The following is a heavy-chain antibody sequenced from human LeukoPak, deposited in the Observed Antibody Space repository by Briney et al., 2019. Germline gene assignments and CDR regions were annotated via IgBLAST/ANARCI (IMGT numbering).Heavy chain of an antibody. D-gene: IGHD2-2*01. CDR1: GFTFSSFG. CDR2: ISYDGSNK. V-gene: IGHV3-30*18. Sequence: GGSLRLSCAASGFTFSSFGMSWVRQAPGKGLEWVAVISYDGSNKYYADSVKGRFTISRDNSKNTMYLQMNSLNAEDTAVYYCAKDEVVPGYYYTDVWGRGTTVTISS. CDR3: AKDEVVPGYYYTDV. J-gene: IGHJ6*03.